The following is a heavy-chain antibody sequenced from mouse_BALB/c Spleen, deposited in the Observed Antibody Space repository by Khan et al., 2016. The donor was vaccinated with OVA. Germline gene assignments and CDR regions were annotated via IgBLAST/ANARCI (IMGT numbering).Heavy chain of an antibody. V-gene: IGHV14-3*02. CDR1: GFNIKDTY. D-gene: IGHD4-1*01. J-gene: IGHJ3*01. CDR2: IDPANGTT. Sequence: VQLKESGAELVKPGASVKLSCTASGFNIKDTYIHWVKQRPEQGLEWIGRIDPANGTTKYDPKFQGKATITADTSSHTAYLQLSSLTSEDTAVYYCVRDYWDVFAYWGQGTLVTVSA. CDR3: VRDYWDVFAY.